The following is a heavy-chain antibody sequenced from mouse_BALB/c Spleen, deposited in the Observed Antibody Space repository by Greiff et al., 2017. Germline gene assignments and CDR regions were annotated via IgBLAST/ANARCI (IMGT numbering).Heavy chain of an antibody. V-gene: IGHV1-9*01. CDR2: ILPGSGST. CDR1: GYTFSSYW. Sequence: VQLQQSGAELMKPGASVKISCKATGYTFSSYWIEWVKQRPGHGLEWIGEILPGSGSTNYNEKFKGKATFTADTSSNTAYMQLSSLTSEDSAVYYCARSSNYYGSSYVAYWGQGTLVTVSA. D-gene: IGHD1-1*01. CDR3: ARSSNYYGSSYVAY. J-gene: IGHJ3*01.